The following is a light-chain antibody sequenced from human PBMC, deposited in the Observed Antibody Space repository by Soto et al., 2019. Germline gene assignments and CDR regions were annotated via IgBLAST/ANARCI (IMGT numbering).Light chain of an antibody. V-gene: IGLV2-14*01. J-gene: IGLJ2*01. Sequence: QSALTQPASVSGSPGQSITISCTGTSSDVGGYEFVSWYQQRPGKAPKLVIYDVTYRPSGVSDRFSGSKSGNTASLTISGLHAEDEADYYCSSYTTTIVIFGGGTKLTVL. CDR3: SSYTTTIVI. CDR1: SSDVGGYEF. CDR2: DVT.